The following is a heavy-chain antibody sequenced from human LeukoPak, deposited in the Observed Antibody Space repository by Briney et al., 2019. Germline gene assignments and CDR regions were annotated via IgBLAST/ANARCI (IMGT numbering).Heavy chain of an antibody. CDR2: INPNSGGT. CDR3: ARGGPGLEGYYYGMDV. D-gene: IGHD1-14*01. J-gene: IGHJ6*02. CDR1: GYPFTGYY. V-gene: IGHV1-2*04. Sequence: WASVKVSCKASGYPFTGYYMHWVRQAPGQGLEWMGWINPNSGGTNYAQKFQGWVTMTRDTSISTAYMELSRLRSDDTAVYYCARGGPGLEGYYYGMDVWGQGTTVSVSS.